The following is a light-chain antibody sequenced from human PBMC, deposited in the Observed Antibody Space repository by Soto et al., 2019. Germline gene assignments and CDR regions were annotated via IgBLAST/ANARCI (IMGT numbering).Light chain of an antibody. CDR3: ISYTISITLV. Sequence: QSALTQPASVSGSPGQSITISCTGTSSDVGGYNYVSWYQQHPGKAPKLMIYDVSNRPSGVSNRFSGSKSGNTASLTISGLQAEDEADYYCISYTISITLVFGGGTKLTVL. V-gene: IGLV2-14*01. CDR1: SSDVGGYNY. CDR2: DVS. J-gene: IGLJ2*01.